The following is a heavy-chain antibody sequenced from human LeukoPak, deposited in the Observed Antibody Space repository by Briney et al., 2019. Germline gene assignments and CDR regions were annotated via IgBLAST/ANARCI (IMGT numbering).Heavy chain of an antibody. CDR2: ISYSGST. V-gene: IGHV4-59*01. Sequence: PSETLSLTCTDSGDSITPKYWNWIRQPPGKELEWIGYISYSGSTKYSPSLESRVTMSVDTSKNQFSLNLDSVTAADTAVYYCARNVSSVSDHWGQGTLVTVSS. J-gene: IGHJ4*02. CDR3: ARNVSSVSDH. CDR1: GDSITPKY. D-gene: IGHD6-13*01.